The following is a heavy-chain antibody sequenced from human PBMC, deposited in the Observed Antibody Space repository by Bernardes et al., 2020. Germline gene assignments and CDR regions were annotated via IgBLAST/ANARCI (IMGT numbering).Heavy chain of an antibody. D-gene: IGHD6-19*01. CDR2: IYYSGST. CDR1: GGSISSSSYY. CDR3: ARHQPYSSGWYSWYFDL. Sequence: SETLSLTCTVSGGSISSSSYYWGWIRQPPGKGLEWIGSIYYSGSTYYNPSLKSRVTISVDTSKNQFSLKLSSVTAADTAVYYCARHQPYSSGWYSWYFDLWGRGTLVTVSS. V-gene: IGHV4-39*01. J-gene: IGHJ2*01.